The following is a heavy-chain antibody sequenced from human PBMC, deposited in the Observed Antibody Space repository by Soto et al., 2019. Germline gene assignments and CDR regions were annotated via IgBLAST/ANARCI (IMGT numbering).Heavy chain of an antibody. J-gene: IGHJ4*02. Sequence: QVHLQQWGAGLLTPSETLSLTCAVYGGSFSGYYWSWLRQPPGEGLEWIGEINQSGSTNYNPSLKSRVTISIDTSKNQFSLKLSSVTAADTAVYYCARGVNYVVYWGPGTLVTVSS. CDR3: ARGVNYVVY. CDR1: GGSFSGYY. D-gene: IGHD3-16*01. V-gene: IGHV4-34*01. CDR2: INQSGST.